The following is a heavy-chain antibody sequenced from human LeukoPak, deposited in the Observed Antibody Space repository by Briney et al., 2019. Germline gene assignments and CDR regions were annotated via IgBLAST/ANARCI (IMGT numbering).Heavy chain of an antibody. J-gene: IGHJ4*02. Sequence: ASVTVSLKSSVYTFTSNGMNWVRQAPGPGLEWMGWIKNNTGKRTYAQGFTRRFVFSLETSVSTAYLQISSLKAEDTAVYYCAREVVVTRFDYWGQGTPVTVSS. CDR3: AREVVVTRFDY. V-gene: IGHV7-4-1*02. CDR1: VYTFTSNG. CDR2: IKNNTGKR. D-gene: IGHD3-22*01.